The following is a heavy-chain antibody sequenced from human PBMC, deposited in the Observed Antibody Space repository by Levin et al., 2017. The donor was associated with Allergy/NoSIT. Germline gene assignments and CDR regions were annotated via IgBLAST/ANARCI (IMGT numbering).Heavy chain of an antibody. Sequence: SETLSLTCTVSGGSISSGGYYWSWIRQHPGKGLEWIGYIYYSGSTYYNPSLKSRVTISVDTSKNQFSLKLSSVTAADTAVYYCARDGTCGGDCYSSAGAFDIWGQGTMVTVSS. CDR2: IYYSGST. CDR1: GGSISSGGYY. J-gene: IGHJ3*02. D-gene: IGHD2-21*02. CDR3: ARDGTCGGDCYSSAGAFDI. V-gene: IGHV4-31*03.